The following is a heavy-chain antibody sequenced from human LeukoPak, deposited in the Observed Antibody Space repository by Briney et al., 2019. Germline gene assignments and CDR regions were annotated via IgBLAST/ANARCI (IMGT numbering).Heavy chain of an antibody. V-gene: IGHV1-46*01. CDR3: ARDLSYSHASGSRLGVYFDY. Sequence: ASVKVSCKASGYTFTSYYMHWVRQAPGQGLEWMGIINPSGGSTSYAQKFQGRVTMTRDTSTSTVYMELSSLRSEGTAVYYCARDLSYSHASGSRLGVYFDYWGQGTLVTVSS. J-gene: IGHJ4*02. CDR1: GYTFTSYY. D-gene: IGHD1-26*01. CDR2: INPSGGST.